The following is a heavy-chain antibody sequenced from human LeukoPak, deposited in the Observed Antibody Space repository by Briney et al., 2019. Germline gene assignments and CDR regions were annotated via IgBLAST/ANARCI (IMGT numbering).Heavy chain of an antibody. Sequence: GESLKISCKGSGYTFTTYCIAWVRQMPGKGLEWMGIIYPGDSDSRYSPSFQGQVTISADKSISTAYLQWSSLKASDTAMYYCARHGYGYFDYCGQGTLVTVSS. J-gene: IGHJ4*02. CDR2: IYPGDSDS. V-gene: IGHV5-51*01. D-gene: IGHD5-18*01. CDR3: ARHGYGYFDY. CDR1: GYTFTTYC.